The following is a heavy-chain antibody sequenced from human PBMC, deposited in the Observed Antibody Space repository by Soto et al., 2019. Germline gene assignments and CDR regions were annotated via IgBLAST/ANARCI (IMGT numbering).Heavy chain of an antibody. J-gene: IGHJ4*02. Sequence: EVQLVESGGGVVQPGGSLRLSCATSGFTFSRYWMTWVRQVPGKGLEWVANINQDGTEKYYVASVKGRFTISRDNAKDSLDLQMNALSADDTAVSYCAKAPDGAGREYYCDYWGQGTLVTVSS. CDR3: AKAPDGAGREYYCDY. CDR2: INQDGTEK. CDR1: GFTFSRYW. D-gene: IGHD3-10*01. V-gene: IGHV3-7*01.